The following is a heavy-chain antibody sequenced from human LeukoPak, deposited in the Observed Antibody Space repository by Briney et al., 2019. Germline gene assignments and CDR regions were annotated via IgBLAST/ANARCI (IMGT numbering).Heavy chain of an antibody. CDR2: ISGSNPGT. D-gene: IGHD2-15*01. CDR1: GLTFSTYA. V-gene: IGHV3-23*01. CDR3: AKASVGHCSGAFCYHFDS. J-gene: IGHJ4*02. Sequence: TGGSLRLPCAVSGLTFSTYAMSWVRQTPGKGLEWVAAISGSNPGTYHASSVRGRFTISRDNSKNTLHLQMNGLRAEDAAIYYCAKASVGHCSGAFCYHFDSWGQGTLVTVSS.